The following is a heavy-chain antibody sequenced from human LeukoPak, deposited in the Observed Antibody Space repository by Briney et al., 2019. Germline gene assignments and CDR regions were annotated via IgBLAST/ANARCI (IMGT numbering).Heavy chain of an antibody. CDR2: IYYSGST. D-gene: IGHD3-22*01. CDR1: GGSISSGGYY. Sequence: SETLSLTCTVSGGSISSGGYYWSWIRQHPGKGLEWIGYIYYSGSTYYNPSLKSRVTISVDTSKNQFSLKLSSVTAADTAVYYCARERIDSSGYSVGDAFDIWGQGTMGTVSS. CDR3: ARERIDSSGYSVGDAFDI. V-gene: IGHV4-31*03. J-gene: IGHJ3*02.